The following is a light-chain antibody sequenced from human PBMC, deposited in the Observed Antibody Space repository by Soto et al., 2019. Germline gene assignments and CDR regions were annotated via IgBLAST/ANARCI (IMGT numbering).Light chain of an antibody. CDR2: EAS. CDR3: QQRSHWPRT. Sequence: EIVLTQSPATLSLSPGERATLSCRASQSVSSYLAWYQQKPGQAPRLLFYEASNRATGIPARFSGSGSGTDFTLTISSLEPEDFAVYYCQQRSHWPRTFGQGTKVDIK. J-gene: IGKJ1*01. CDR1: QSVSSY. V-gene: IGKV3-11*01.